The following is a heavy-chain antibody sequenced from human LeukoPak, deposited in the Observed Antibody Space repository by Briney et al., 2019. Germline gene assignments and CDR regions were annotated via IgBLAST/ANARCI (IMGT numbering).Heavy chain of an antibody. CDR2: INPNSGGT. J-gene: IGHJ4*02. CDR3: ARENRSGRPYDY. CDR1: GYPFTGYY. Sequence: ASVKVSCKASGYPFTGYYMHWVRQAPGQGLEWMGWINPNSGGTNYAQKFQGRVTMTRDTSISTAYMELNRLRSDDTAVYYCARENRSGRPYDYWGQGTLVTVSS. D-gene: IGHD3-22*01. V-gene: IGHV1-2*02.